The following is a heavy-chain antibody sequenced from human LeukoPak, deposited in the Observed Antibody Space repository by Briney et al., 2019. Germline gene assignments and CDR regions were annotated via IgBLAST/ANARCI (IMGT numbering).Heavy chain of an antibody. D-gene: IGHD1-26*01. V-gene: IGHV3-7*01. CDR3: ARLPQWVLLYTQGAFDI. CDR1: GFTFSSYW. Sequence: GGSLRLSCAASGFTFSSYWMSWVRQAPGKGLEWVANIKQDGSEKYYVDSVKGRFTIPRDNAKNSLYLQMNSLRAEDTAVYYCARLPQWVLLYTQGAFDIWGQGTMVTVSS. J-gene: IGHJ3*02. CDR2: IKQDGSEK.